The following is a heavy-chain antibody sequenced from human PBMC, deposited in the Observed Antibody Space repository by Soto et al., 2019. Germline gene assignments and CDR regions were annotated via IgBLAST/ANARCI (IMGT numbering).Heavy chain of an antibody. CDR3: ARVAARPTQDYYYYYMDV. CDR2: ISSSSSTI. J-gene: IGHJ6*03. V-gene: IGHV3-48*01. CDR1: GFTFSSYS. D-gene: IGHD6-6*01. Sequence: GGSLRLSCAASGFTFSSYSMNWVRQAPGKGLEWVSYISSSSSTIYYADSVKGRFTISRDNAKNSLYLQMNSLRAEETAVYYCARVAARPTQDYYYYYMDVWGKGTTVTVSS.